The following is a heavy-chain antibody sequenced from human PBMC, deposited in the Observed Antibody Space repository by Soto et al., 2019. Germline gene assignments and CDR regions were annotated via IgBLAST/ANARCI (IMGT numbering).Heavy chain of an antibody. CDR2: IKSKTDGGTT. CDR3: TTDLNCGGDCYYFDY. Sequence: GESLKISCAASGFTFSNAWMSWVRQAPGKGLEWVGRIKSKTDGGTTDYAAPVKGRFTISRDDSKNTLYLQMNSLKTEDTAVYYCTTDLNCGGDCYYFDYWGQGTLVTVSS. V-gene: IGHV3-15*01. CDR1: GFTFSNAW. D-gene: IGHD2-21*02. J-gene: IGHJ4*02.